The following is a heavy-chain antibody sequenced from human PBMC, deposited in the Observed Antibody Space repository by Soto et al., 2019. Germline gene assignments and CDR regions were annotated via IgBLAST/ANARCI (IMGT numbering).Heavy chain of an antibody. D-gene: IGHD6-6*01. CDR2: IYHSGST. J-gene: IGHJ6*02. CDR3: ARFFLAARPGGDYYYGMDV. Sequence: SETLSLTCSVSGGSISSSNWWSWVRQPPGKGLEWIGEIYHSGSTNYNPSLKSRVTISVDKSKNQFSLKLSSVTAADTAVYYCARFFLAARPGGDYYYGMDVWGQGTTVTVSS. CDR1: GGSISSSNW. V-gene: IGHV4-4*02.